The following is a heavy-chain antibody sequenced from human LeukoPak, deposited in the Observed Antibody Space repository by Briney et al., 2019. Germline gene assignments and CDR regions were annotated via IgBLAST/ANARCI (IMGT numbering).Heavy chain of an antibody. D-gene: IGHD2-15*01. CDR1: GFTFSSYA. V-gene: IGHV3-30-3*01. Sequence: GGSLRLSCAASGFTFSSYAMHWVRQAPGKGLEWVAIISYDGSNKYYADSVKGRFTISRDNSKNTLYLQMNSLRAGDTAVYYCARGPRDIVVVDAHYFDYWGQGTLVTASS. CDR3: ARGPRDIVVVDAHYFDY. J-gene: IGHJ4*02. CDR2: ISYDGSNK.